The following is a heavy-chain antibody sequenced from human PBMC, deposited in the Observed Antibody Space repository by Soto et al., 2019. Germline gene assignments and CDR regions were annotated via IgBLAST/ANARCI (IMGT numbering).Heavy chain of an antibody. CDR3: ARDRKSVIFDA. V-gene: IGHV3-74*01. J-gene: IGHJ4*02. Sequence: EVQLVESGGGLVQPGGSLRLSCAASGFTFSSYIMHWVRQTPGKGLVWVSRITTDGSTTTYADSVRGRFTISRDNAKNTLYLQMNRLIAEDTAVYYCARDRKSVIFDAWGQGTLVTVSS. CDR1: GFTFSSYI. CDR2: ITTDGSTT.